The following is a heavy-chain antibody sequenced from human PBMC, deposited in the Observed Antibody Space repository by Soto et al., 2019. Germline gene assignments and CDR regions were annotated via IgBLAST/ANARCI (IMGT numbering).Heavy chain of an antibody. CDR1: GFSISTNA. J-gene: IGHJ4*02. CDR3: AKDKGSSGWYFDH. Sequence: QVQLVESGGGVVQPGRSLRLSCVASGFSISTNAMHWVRQAPGKGLEWVAVISSDGTNKYYADSVKGRFTIARDNSKNTVYLYNNSLGAEDTALFFCAKDKGSSGWYFDHWGQGTLVTVSS. V-gene: IGHV3-30*18. CDR2: ISSDGTNK. D-gene: IGHD6-19*01.